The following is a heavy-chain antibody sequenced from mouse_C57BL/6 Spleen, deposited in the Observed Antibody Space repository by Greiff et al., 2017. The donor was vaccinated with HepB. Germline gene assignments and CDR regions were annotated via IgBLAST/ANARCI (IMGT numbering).Heavy chain of an antibody. CDR2: IDPSDSYT. Sequence: VQLQQPGAELVMPGASVKLSCKASGYTFTSYWMHWVKQRPGQGLEWIGEIDPSDSYTNYNQKFKGKSTLTVDKSSSTAYMQLSSLTSEDSAVYYCARWGNYVSYWYFDVWGTGTTVTVSS. CDR1: GYTFTSYW. CDR3: ARWGNYVSYWYFDV. V-gene: IGHV1-69*01. D-gene: IGHD2-1*01. J-gene: IGHJ1*03.